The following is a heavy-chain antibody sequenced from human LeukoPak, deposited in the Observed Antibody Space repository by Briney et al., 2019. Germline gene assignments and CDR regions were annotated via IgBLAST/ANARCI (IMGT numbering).Heavy chain of an antibody. CDR3: ARGGGGYDYYYYYGMDV. CDR2: IYHSGST. CDR1: GGSIGSSNR. J-gene: IGHJ6*04. Sequence: PSETLSLTCSSSGGSIGSSNRCRWARQPPKKRLEWIGAIYHSGSTNYNPSLKSRVTISVDKSKNQFSLKLSSVTAADTAVYYCARGGGGYDYYYYYGMDVWGKGTTVTVSS. V-gene: IGHV4-4*02. D-gene: IGHD5-12*01.